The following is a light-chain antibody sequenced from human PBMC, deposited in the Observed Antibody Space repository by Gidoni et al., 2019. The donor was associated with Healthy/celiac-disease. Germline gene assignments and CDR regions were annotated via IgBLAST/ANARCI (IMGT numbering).Light chain of an antibody. Sequence: QSALTHPASLSGSPGQSITISCTGTSSDVGSYNLVSWYQQHPGKAPKLMIYEVSKRPSGVSNRFSGSKSGNTASLTISGLQAEDEADYYCCSYAGSSTWVFGGGTKLTVL. CDR1: SSDVGSYNL. V-gene: IGLV2-23*02. CDR2: EVS. J-gene: IGLJ3*02. CDR3: CSYAGSSTWV.